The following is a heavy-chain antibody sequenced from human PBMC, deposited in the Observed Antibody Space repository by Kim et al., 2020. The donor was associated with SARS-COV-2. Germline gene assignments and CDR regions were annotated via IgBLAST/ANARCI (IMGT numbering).Heavy chain of an antibody. Sequence: GESLKISCPASGYSFTNYWIGWVRQMPGKGLEWMGIIYPGDSDTKYSPSFQGQVTISADESLSTGYLQWRSLKASDTATYYCARAPSGTPTPYYFDFWGQGTLVTVSS. CDR3: ARAPSGTPTPYYFDF. CDR1: GYSFTNYW. CDR2: IYPGDSDT. V-gene: IGHV5-51*01. J-gene: IGHJ4*02. D-gene: IGHD1-26*01.